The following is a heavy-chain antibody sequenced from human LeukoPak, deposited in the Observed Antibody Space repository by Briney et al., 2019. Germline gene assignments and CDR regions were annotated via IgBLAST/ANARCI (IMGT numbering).Heavy chain of an antibody. CDR2: ICYSGST. D-gene: IGHD3-3*01. CDR1: GGSISSSSYY. J-gene: IGHJ4*02. V-gene: IGHV4-39*01. Sequence: PSETLSLTCTVSGGSISSSSYYWGWIRQPPGKGLEWIGSICYSGSTYYNPSLKSRVTISVDTSKNQFSLKLSSVTAADTAVYYCAVRNRFLEWLHYFDYWGQGTLVTVSS. CDR3: AVRNRFLEWLHYFDY.